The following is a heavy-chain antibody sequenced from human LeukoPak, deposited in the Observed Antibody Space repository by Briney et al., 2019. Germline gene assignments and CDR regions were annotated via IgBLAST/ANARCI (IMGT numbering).Heavy chain of an antibody. D-gene: IGHD2-21*02. Sequence: ASVKVSCKASGGTFSSYAISWVRQAPGQGLEWMGRIIPILGIANYAQKFQGRVTITADKSTSTAYMELSSLRSEDTAVYYCATQFNCGGDCLSFDYWGQGTLVTVSS. CDR3: ATQFNCGGDCLSFDY. CDR2: IIPILGIA. V-gene: IGHV1-69*04. J-gene: IGHJ4*02. CDR1: GGTFSSYA.